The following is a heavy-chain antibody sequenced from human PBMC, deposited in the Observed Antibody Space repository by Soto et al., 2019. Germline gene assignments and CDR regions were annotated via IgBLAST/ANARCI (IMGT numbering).Heavy chain of an antibody. Sequence: ETLSLTCAVYGGSFSGYYWSWIRQPPGKGLEWIGEINHSGSTNYNPSLKSRVTISVDTSKNQFSLKLSSVTAADTAVYYCARVRDGYLDYWGQGTLVTVSS. V-gene: IGHV4-34*01. CDR2: INHSGST. J-gene: IGHJ4*02. CDR1: GGSFSGYY. D-gene: IGHD3-22*01. CDR3: ARVRDGYLDY.